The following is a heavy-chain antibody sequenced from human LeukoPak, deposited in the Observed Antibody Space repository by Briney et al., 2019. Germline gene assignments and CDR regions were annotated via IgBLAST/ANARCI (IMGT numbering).Heavy chain of an antibody. CDR3: ARQVLVQLIDY. J-gene: IGHJ4*02. CDR2: IYHSGST. Sequence: PSETLSLTCAVSGYSISSGYYWAWIRQPPGEGLEWIGSIYHSGSTYYNPSLKSRVTISVDTSKNQFSLKLSSATAADTAVYYCARQVLVQLIDYCGQGTLVTVSS. V-gene: IGHV4-38-2*01. CDR1: GYSISSGYY. D-gene: IGHD5-24*01.